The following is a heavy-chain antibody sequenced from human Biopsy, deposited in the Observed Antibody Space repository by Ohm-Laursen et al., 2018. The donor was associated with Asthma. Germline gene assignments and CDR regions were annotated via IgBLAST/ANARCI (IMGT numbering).Heavy chain of an antibody. CDR2: IWYDGSKK. CDR3: ARGREGSGSYFTSHWFDP. CDR1: GFSISSYG. Sequence: SLRLSCTASGFSISSYGMHWVRQAPGKGLEWVTLIWYDGSKKYYSESVKGRFTIARDNSKNTLYLQMNSLRVEDTAVYYCARGREGSGSYFTSHWFDPWGQGTLVTVSS. D-gene: IGHD3-10*01. J-gene: IGHJ5*02. V-gene: IGHV3-33*01.